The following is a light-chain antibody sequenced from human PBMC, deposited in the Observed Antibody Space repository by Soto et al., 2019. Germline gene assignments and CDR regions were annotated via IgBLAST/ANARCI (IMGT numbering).Light chain of an antibody. Sequence: EIVLTQSPGTLSLSPGERATLSCRASQSVSSNLAWYQQKPGQAPRLLIYGASTRATGIPARFSGSGSGTEFTLTISRLHSEDFAVYYRQQYGSSPCTFGQGTKVDIK. CDR1: QSVSSN. J-gene: IGKJ1*01. CDR3: QQYGSSPCT. CDR2: GAS. V-gene: IGKV3-20*01.